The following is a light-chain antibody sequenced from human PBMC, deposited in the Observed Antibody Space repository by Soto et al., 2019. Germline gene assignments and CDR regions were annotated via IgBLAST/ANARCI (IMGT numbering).Light chain of an antibody. CDR3: SSYAGSNNLPVV. Sequence: QSVLTQPPSASGSPGQSVTISCTGTSSDVGGYNYVSWYQQHPGKAPKLMIYEVSKRPSGVPDRLSGSKSGNTASLTVSGLQAEDEADYFCSSYAGSNNLPVVFGGGTKLTVL. J-gene: IGLJ2*01. CDR1: SSDVGGYNY. CDR2: EVS. V-gene: IGLV2-8*01.